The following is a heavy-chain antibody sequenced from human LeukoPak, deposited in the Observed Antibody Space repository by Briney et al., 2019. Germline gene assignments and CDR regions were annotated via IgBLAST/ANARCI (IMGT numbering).Heavy chain of an antibody. D-gene: IGHD1-20*01. V-gene: IGHV3-30*18. CDR1: GFTFSSCG. CDR3: AKDHNTWKMSYVDY. CDR2: ISYDGSNK. J-gene: IGHJ4*02. Sequence: PGGSLRLSCAASGFTFSSCGMHWVRQAPGKGLEWVAVISYDGSNKYYADSVKGRFTISRDNSKNTLYLQMNSLRAEDTAVYYCAKDHNTWKMSYVDYWGQGTLVTVSS.